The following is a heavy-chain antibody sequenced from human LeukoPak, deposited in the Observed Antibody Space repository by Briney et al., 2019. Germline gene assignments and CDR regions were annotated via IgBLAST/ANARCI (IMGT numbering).Heavy chain of an antibody. Sequence: GGSLRLSCAASGFTFSTYGMSWVRQAPGKGLEWVSAISGGGGSTLYAESVKGRFTVSRDNSENTLFLQMNSLRAEDTAIYYCAKDTDVVVPEYFQYWGQGTLVTVSS. D-gene: IGHD3-22*01. CDR3: AKDTDVVVPEYFQY. CDR1: GFTFSTYG. V-gene: IGHV3-23*01. CDR2: ISGGGGST. J-gene: IGHJ1*01.